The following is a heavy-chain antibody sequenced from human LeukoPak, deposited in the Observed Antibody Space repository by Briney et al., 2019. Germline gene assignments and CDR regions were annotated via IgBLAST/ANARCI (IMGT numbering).Heavy chain of an antibody. V-gene: IGHV1-69*04. CDR2: IIPILGIA. Sequence: GASVKVSCKASGGTFSSYAISWVRQAPGQGPEWMGRIIPILGIANYAQKFQGRVTITADKSTSTAYMELSSLRSEDTAVYYCARDLGIAVARTPLDYWGQGTLVTVSS. CDR1: GGTFSSYA. J-gene: IGHJ4*02. CDR3: ARDLGIAVARTPLDY. D-gene: IGHD6-19*01.